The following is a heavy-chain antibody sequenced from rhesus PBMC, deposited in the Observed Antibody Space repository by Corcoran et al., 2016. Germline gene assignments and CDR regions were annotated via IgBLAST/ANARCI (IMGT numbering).Heavy chain of an antibody. CDR1: GGSVSSSNW. CDR2: ISGSSGST. CDR3: ARSRGSGWYYFDY. D-gene: IGHD6-31*01. Sequence: QVQLQESGPGLVKPSETLSLTCAVSGGSVSSSNWWSWIRQPPGKGLEWIGYISGSSGSTYYNPSLKSRVTISTDTSKNQFSLKLSSVTAADTAVYYCARSRGSGWYYFDYWGQGVLVTVSS. V-gene: IGHV4-65*01. J-gene: IGHJ4*01.